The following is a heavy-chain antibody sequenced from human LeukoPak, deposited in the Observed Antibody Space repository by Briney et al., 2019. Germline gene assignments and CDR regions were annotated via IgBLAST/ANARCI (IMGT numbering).Heavy chain of an antibody. Sequence: SETLSLTCTVSGGSISSSSYYWGWIRQPPGKGLEWIGSIYYSGSTYYNPSLKSRVTISVDTSKNQFSLKLSSVTAADTAVYYCARDSSGYYYSLRAFDIWGQGTMVTVSS. V-gene: IGHV4-39*07. J-gene: IGHJ3*02. CDR2: IYYSGST. D-gene: IGHD3-22*01. CDR1: GGSISSSSYY. CDR3: ARDSSGYYYSLRAFDI.